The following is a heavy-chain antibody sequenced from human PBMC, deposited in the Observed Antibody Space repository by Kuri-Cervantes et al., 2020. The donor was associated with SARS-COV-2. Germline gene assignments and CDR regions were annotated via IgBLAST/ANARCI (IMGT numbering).Heavy chain of an antibody. CDR1: GFTFSDYY. J-gene: IGHJ6*02. CDR2: ISPSMAHT. Sequence: GESLKISCEGSGFTFSDYYMSWVRQAPGKGLEWLSNISPSMAHTYYADSVRGRFTISRDNAKNSLYLQMTGLRVDDTAVYYCARGLGAVSTVDFYFSLDVWGQGTTVTVSS. CDR3: ARGLGAVSTVDFYFSLDV. D-gene: IGHD3-16*01. V-gene: IGHV3-11*06.